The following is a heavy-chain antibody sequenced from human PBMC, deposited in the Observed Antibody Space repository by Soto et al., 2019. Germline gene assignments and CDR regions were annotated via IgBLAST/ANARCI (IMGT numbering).Heavy chain of an antibody. V-gene: IGHV1-18*01. Sequence: EASVKVSCKASGYTFTSYGISWVRQAPGQGLEWMGWISAYNGNTNYAQKLQGRVTMTTDTSTSTAYMELRSLRSDDTAVYYCAREGEYSGYRGILGYYYYMAFWGKGTTDTVSS. CDR3: AREGEYSGYRGILGYYYYMAF. CDR2: ISAYNGNT. CDR1: GYTFTSYG. J-gene: IGHJ6*03. D-gene: IGHD5-12*01.